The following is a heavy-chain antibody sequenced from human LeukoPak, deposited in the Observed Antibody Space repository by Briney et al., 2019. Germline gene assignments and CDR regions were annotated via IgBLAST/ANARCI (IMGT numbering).Heavy chain of an antibody. CDR1: GFTVSSNY. V-gene: IGHV3-53*01. CDR2: IYSGGST. J-gene: IGHJ4*02. D-gene: IGHD2-2*01. CDR3: AKTSLQLLPFDY. Sequence: PGGSLRLSCAASGFTVSSNYMSWVRQAPGKGLEWVSVIYSGGSTYYADSVKGRFTISRDNSKNTLYLQMNSLRAEDTAVYYCAKTSLQLLPFDYWGQGTLVTVSS.